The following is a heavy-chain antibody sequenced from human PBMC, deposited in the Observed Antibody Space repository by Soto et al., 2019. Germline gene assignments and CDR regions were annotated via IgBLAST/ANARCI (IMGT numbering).Heavy chain of an antibody. CDR3: ARCIQQDYYYGMDV. CDR1: GYTFYSHS. Sequence: QAQLVQSGAEVKKPGASVKVSCKASGYTFYSHSISWVRQAPGQGLEWMGRISSDNGNTWYAQKFRGRVTMTTDTSTSTVYMELRNLRSDDTAVYYCARCIQQDYYYGMDVWGQGTTVTVSS. V-gene: IGHV1-18*01. D-gene: IGHD5-18*01. CDR2: ISSDNGNT. J-gene: IGHJ6*02.